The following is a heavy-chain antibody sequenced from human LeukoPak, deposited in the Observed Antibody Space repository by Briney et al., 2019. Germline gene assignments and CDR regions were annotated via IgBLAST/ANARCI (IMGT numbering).Heavy chain of an antibody. Sequence: GGSLRLSCAASGFTFSSYAMSWIRQAPGKGLEWVSYISSSGSTIYYADSVKGRFTISRDNAKNSLYLQMNSLRAEDTAVYYCARPLIRWYYMDVWGKGTTVTISS. CDR1: GFTFSSYA. J-gene: IGHJ6*03. CDR2: ISSSGSTI. CDR3: ARPLIRWYYMDV. D-gene: IGHD2-15*01. V-gene: IGHV3-11*01.